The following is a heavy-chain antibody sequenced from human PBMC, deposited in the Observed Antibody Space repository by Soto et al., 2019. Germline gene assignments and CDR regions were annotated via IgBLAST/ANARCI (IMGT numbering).Heavy chain of an antibody. J-gene: IGHJ4*02. D-gene: IGHD3-10*01. CDR2: LFHTGGT. CDR1: GGSISSDY. V-gene: IGHV4-59*01. Sequence: SETLSLTCTVSGGSISSDYWNWIRQSPGKGLEWIGCLFHTGGTKYNPSLKSRVTISVDTSKTQLSLRLTSVTAADTAVYYCARGILRSSGTYGFDNWGQGTLVSVSS. CDR3: ARGILRSSGTYGFDN.